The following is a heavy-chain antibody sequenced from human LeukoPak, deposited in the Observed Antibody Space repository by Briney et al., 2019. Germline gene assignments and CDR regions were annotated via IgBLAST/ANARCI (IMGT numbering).Heavy chain of an antibody. J-gene: IGHJ4*02. V-gene: IGHV3-66*01. CDR3: VRVASRAFDY. CDR1: XFTVSSNC. Sequence: GGSLRLSRAASXFTVSSNCMSWVRQAPGKGLEWVSIIYTGTTTYYADSVKGRFTISRDNSKNTLYLQMSSLRAEDTAVYYCVRVASRAFDYWGQGTLVTVSS. CDR2: IYTGTTT.